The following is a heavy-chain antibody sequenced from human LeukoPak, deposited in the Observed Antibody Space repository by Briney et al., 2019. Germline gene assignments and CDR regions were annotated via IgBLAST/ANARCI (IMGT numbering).Heavy chain of an antibody. CDR3: ARVLTDYYDSSGYFDY. V-gene: IGHV3-7*01. CDR2: IKQDGSEK. CDR1: GFTLSSYW. D-gene: IGHD3-22*01. Sequence: GGSLRLSCAASGFTLSSYWMSWVRQAPGKGLEWVANIKQDGSEKYYVDSVKGRFTISRDNSKNTLYLQMNSLRAEDTAVYYCARVLTDYYDSSGYFDYWGQGTLVTVSS. J-gene: IGHJ4*02.